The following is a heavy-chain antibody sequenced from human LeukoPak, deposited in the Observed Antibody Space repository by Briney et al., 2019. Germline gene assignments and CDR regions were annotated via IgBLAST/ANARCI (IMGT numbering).Heavy chain of an antibody. D-gene: IGHD3-22*01. CDR1: GFTVSTNY. Sequence: GGSLRLSCAASGFTVSTNYMSWVRQAPGKGLEWVSVIYSDGRTFYAESVKGRFTISRDNSKNTLYLQMNSLRAEDTAVYYCARGDSSGAPDYWGQGTLVTVSS. CDR2: IYSDGRT. CDR3: ARGDSSGAPDY. V-gene: IGHV3-66*01. J-gene: IGHJ4*02.